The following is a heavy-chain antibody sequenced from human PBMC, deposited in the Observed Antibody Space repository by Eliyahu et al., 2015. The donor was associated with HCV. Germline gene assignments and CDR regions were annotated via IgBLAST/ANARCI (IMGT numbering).Heavy chain of an antibody. Sequence: QVQLQESGPGLVKPSETLSLTCTVSGGSISSYYWSWIRQPAGKGXEWIGRIXTSGSTNYNPPLKSRVTMSVDTSKNQFSLKLSSVTAADTAVYYCARDRCSGGSCNLRGYYGMDVWGQGTTVTVSS. J-gene: IGHJ6*02. V-gene: IGHV4-4*07. CDR3: ARDRCSGGSCNLRGYYGMDV. CDR1: GGSISSYY. CDR2: IXTSGST. D-gene: IGHD2-15*01.